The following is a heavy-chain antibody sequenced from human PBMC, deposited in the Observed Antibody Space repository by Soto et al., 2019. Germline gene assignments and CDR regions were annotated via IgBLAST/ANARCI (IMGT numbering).Heavy chain of an antibody. CDR1: GGTFSSYA. CDR2: IIPILGTS. V-gene: IGHV1-69*11. D-gene: IGHD1-26*01. Sequence: QVHLVQSGAEVKKPGSSVKVSCKTSGGTFSSYAISWVRQAPGQGPEWMGGIIPILGTSDYAPKFQGRVTSTADQSTSTAYMELSSLRSEDTAVYYCAREGRQWELPHLFQHWGQGTLVTVSS. J-gene: IGHJ1*01. CDR3: AREGRQWELPHLFQH.